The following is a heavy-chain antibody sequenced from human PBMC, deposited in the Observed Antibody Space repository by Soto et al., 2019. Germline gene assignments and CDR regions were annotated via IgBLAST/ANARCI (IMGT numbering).Heavy chain of an antibody. Sequence: SVQVSCKASGGTFSSYAISWVRQAPGQGLEWMGRIIPFIGTATYAQKFQGRVTITAEASTSTAYMVLTLLRSQDTAVYYRARGVMTTVPASYFLRMDVWGQIPTITVSS. V-gene: IGHV1-69*11. J-gene: IGHJ6*02. CDR1: GGTFSSYA. CDR2: IIPFIGTA. D-gene: IGHD4-4*01. CDR3: ARGVMTTVPASYFLRMDV.